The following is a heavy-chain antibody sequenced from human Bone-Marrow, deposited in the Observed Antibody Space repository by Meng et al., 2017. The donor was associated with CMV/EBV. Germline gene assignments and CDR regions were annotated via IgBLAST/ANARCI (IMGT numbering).Heavy chain of an antibody. J-gene: IGHJ5*02. Sequence: GESLKISCAASGFTFDDYGMSWVRQAPGKGLEWVSGINWNGGSTGYADSVKGRFTISRDNAKNSLYLQMNSLRAEDTALYYCARVGYDYVWGSYRPFDPWGQGTLVTVSS. CDR3: ARVGYDYVWGSYRPFDP. D-gene: IGHD3-16*02. CDR2: INWNGGST. CDR1: GFTFDDYG. V-gene: IGHV3-20*04.